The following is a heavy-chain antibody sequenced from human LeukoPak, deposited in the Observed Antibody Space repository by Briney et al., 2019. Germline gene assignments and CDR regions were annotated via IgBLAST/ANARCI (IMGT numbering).Heavy chain of an antibody. D-gene: IGHD3-9*01. Sequence: RASVKVSCKASGYTFTGYYMHWVRQAPGQGLEWMGWINPNSGGTNYAQKFQGRVTMTEDTSTDTAYMELSSLRSEDTAVYYCATSYYDILTGYRPLAYWGQGTLVTVSS. CDR3: ATSYYDILTGYRPLAY. CDR2: INPNSGGT. CDR1: GYTFTGYY. J-gene: IGHJ4*02. V-gene: IGHV1-2*02.